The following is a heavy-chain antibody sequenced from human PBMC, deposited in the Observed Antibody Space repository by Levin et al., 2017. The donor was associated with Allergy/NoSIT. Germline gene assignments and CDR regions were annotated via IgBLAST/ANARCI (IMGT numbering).Heavy chain of an antibody. D-gene: IGHD3-16*02. V-gene: IGHV1-18*01. CDR2: ISGYNGNT. CDR3: ARSEGLSSVDTGNWLDP. Sequence: GASVKVSCKASGYSFTSYGISWVRQAPGQGLEWMGWISGYNGNTKYGQKFQGRVTMTTDTSTSTAYLELRSLRSDDSAVYYCARSEGLSSVDTGNWLDPWGQGTLVTVSS. J-gene: IGHJ5*02. CDR1: GYSFTSYG.